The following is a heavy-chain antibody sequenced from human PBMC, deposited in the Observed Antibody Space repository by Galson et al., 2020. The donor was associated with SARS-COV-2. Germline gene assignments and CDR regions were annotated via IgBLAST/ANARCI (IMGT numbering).Heavy chain of an antibody. CDR1: GYTFTSYY. D-gene: IGHD3-3*01. J-gene: IGHJ6*03. CDR2: INPSGGST. V-gene: IGHV1-46*01. Sequence: ASVKVSCKASGYTFTSYYMHWVRQAPGQGLEWMGIINPSGGSTSYAQKFQGRVTMTRDTSTSTVYMELSSLRSEDTAVYYCAREAEAGYDFWSGYYGYYYYYMDVWGKGTTVTVSS. CDR3: AREAEAGYDFWSGYYGYYYYYMDV.